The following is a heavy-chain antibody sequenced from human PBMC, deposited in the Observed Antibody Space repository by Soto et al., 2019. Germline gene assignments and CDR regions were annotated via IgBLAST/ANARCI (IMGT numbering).Heavy chain of an antibody. D-gene: IGHD6-6*01. CDR1: GFTFSSYA. Sequence: EVQLLESGGGLVQPGGSLRLSCAASGFTFSSYAMSWVRQAPGKGLEWVSAISGSGGSTYYADSVKGRFTISRDNSKKTLYLQINSLRAEDTAVYYCANRYSSSSQLVDYWGQGTLVTVSS. CDR3: ANRYSSSSQLVDY. V-gene: IGHV3-23*01. J-gene: IGHJ4*02. CDR2: ISGSGGST.